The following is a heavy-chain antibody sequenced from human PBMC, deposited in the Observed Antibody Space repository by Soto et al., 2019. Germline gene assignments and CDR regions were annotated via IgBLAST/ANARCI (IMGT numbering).Heavy chain of an antibody. D-gene: IGHD3-9*01. V-gene: IGHV1-18*01. Sequence: QVQLVQSGVEVRKPGASVKVSCKTSGYTFTSYGVSWVRQAPGQGLEWMGWISPNNDNTRYAQKFQGRVTMTTDISTSTAYMELRSLRSDDTSVYYCARASTTYPLGMIGPFYFDWWGQGTLVTVSS. CDR3: ARASTTYPLGMIGPFYFDW. J-gene: IGHJ4*02. CDR2: ISPNNDNT. CDR1: GYTFTSYG.